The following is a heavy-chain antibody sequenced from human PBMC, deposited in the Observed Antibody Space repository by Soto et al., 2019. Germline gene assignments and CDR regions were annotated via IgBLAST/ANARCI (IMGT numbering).Heavy chain of an antibody. V-gene: IGHV3-66*01. CDR1: GLTVSSTY. D-gene: IGHD4-17*01. CDR3: ARASKAPTDYVFDF. CDR2: IYRDATT. Sequence: GGSLRLSCAASGLTVSSTYMSWVRQAPGKGLECVAVIYRDATTYYADSVKGRFTISRDNSKNTLYLQMNTLRAEDTAVYHCARASKAPTDYVFDFWGQGTLVTVSS. J-gene: IGHJ4*02.